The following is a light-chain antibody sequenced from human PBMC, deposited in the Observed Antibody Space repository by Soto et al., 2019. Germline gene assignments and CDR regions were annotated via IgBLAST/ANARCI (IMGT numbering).Light chain of an antibody. CDR1: QTVSSKS. J-gene: IGKJ1*01. Sequence: ILFTRSPVTLSMSPGDSVLLACTASQTVSSKSLARYQQKPGQAPRLLIYNASNRASGIPDRFSGSGSGTDFTLTISRLEPEDFVVYYCQQYDSSPRTFGQGTKVDIK. CDR3: QQYDSSPRT. V-gene: IGKV3-20*01. CDR2: NAS.